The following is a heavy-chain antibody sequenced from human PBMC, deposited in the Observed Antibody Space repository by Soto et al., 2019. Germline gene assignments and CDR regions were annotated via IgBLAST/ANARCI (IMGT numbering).Heavy chain of an antibody. CDR3: ARERSTPYYYGSGVRYYYYYGMDV. V-gene: IGHV3-13*01. Sequence: PGESLRLSCAASGFTFSSYDMHWVRQATGKGLEWVSAIGTAGDTYYPGSVKGRFTISRENAKNSLYLQMNSLRAGDTAVYYCARERSTPYYYGSGVRYYYYYGMDVWGQGTTVTVSS. CDR1: GFTFSSYD. J-gene: IGHJ6*02. CDR2: IGTAGDT. D-gene: IGHD3-10*01.